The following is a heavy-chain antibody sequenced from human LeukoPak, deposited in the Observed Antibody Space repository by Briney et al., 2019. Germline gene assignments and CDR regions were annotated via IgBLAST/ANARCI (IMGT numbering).Heavy chain of an antibody. CDR2: ISAYKGNT. J-gene: IGHJ4*02. CDR1: GYTFTTYG. Sequence: GASGKVSCKASGYTFTTYGISWVRQAPGQGLEWMGWISAYKGNTNYAQKLQGRVTMTTDTSTSTAYMELRSLRSDDTAVYYCARDLITMVRGVIGDWGQGTLVTVSS. V-gene: IGHV1-18*01. D-gene: IGHD3-10*01. CDR3: ARDLITMVRGVIGD.